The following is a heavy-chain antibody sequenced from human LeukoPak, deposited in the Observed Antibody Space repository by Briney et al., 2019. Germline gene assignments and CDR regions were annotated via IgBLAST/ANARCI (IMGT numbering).Heavy chain of an antibody. D-gene: IGHD3-22*01. V-gene: IGHV1-24*01. J-gene: IGHJ4*02. CDR1: GYTLNELS. CDR2: FDPEDGET. Sequence: ASVKVSCKVSGYTLNELSMLWVRQAPRKGLECMGGFDPEDGETIYAQKFQGRVTMTEDTSIDTAYMELSSLRSEDTAVYYCATPIPFNYYDSSGYLRAFDYWGQGTLVTVSS. CDR3: ATPIPFNYYDSSGYLRAFDY.